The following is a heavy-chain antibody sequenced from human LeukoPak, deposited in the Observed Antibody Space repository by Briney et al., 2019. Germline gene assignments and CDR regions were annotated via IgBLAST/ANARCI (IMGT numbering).Heavy chain of an antibody. J-gene: IGHJ3*02. Sequence: GASVKVSCKASGYTFTAYYINWVRQAPGQGLGWMGWINPHSGGAVYAQGFQGRVTMTRDTSISTAYMEVSGLRSDDTAVYYCARFEDYGGNRDVFDIWGQGTLVTVSS. V-gene: IGHV1-2*02. CDR1: GYTFTAYY. D-gene: IGHD4-23*01. CDR2: INPHSGGA. CDR3: ARFEDYGGNRDVFDI.